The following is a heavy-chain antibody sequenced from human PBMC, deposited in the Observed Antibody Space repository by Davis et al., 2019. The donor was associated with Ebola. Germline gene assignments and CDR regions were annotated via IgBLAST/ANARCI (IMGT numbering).Heavy chain of an antibody. Sequence: PGGSLRLSCAASGFTFSSYAMSWVRQAPGKGLEWVSAISGSGGSTYYADSVKGRFTISRDNPKNTLYLQMNSLRAEDTAVYYCARDENYYGSGSYYYAFDIWGQGTMVTVSS. V-gene: IGHV3-23*01. CDR2: ISGSGGST. CDR1: GFTFSSYA. J-gene: IGHJ3*02. CDR3: ARDENYYGSGSYYYAFDI. D-gene: IGHD3-10*01.